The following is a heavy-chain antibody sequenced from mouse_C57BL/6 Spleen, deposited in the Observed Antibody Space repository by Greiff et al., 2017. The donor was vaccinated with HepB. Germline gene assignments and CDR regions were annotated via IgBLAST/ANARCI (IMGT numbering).Heavy chain of an antibody. CDR3: TRDRVVATDYAMDY. V-gene: IGHV5-9-1*02. CDR1: GFTFSSYA. Sequence: EVKLVESGEGLVKPGGSLKLSCAASGFTFSSYAMSWVRQTPEKRLEWVAYISSGGDYIYYADTVKGRFTISRDNARNTLYLQMSSLKSEDTAMYYCTRDRVVATDYAMDYWGQGTSVTVSS. CDR2: ISSGGDYI. D-gene: IGHD1-1*01. J-gene: IGHJ4*01.